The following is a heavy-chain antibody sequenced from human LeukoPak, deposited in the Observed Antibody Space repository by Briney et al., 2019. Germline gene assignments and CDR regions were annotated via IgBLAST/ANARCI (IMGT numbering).Heavy chain of an antibody. D-gene: IGHD1-26*01. V-gene: IGHV3-21*01. CDR3: ARKLGKWERLSPFDY. CDR2: ISSSSDYI. Sequence: GGSLRLSCAAAGFTFNIYSMNWVRQAPGKGLEWVSSISSSSDYIYYADSVKGRFTISRDNATNSLYLQMNSLRAEDTAVYYCARKLGKWERLSPFDYWGQGTLVTVSS. J-gene: IGHJ4*02. CDR1: GFTFNIYS.